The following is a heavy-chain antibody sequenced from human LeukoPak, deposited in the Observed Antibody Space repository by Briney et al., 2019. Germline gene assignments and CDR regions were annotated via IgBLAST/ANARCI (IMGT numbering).Heavy chain of an antibody. Sequence: SETLSLTCTVSGGSISSYYWSWIRQPPGKGLEWIGYIYYSGSTNYNPSLKSRVTIPVDTSKNQFSLKLTSVTAADTAVYYCARTQSQSGSYRYYFGYWGQGTLVTVSS. CDR3: ARTQSQSGSYRYYFGY. CDR2: IYYSGST. V-gene: IGHV4-59*01. D-gene: IGHD1-26*01. CDR1: GGSISSYY. J-gene: IGHJ4*02.